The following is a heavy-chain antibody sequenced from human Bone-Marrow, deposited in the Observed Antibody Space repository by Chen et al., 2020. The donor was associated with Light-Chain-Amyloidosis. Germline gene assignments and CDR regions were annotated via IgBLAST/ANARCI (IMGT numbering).Heavy chain of an antibody. J-gene: IGHJ4*02. V-gene: IGHV3-30*02. CDR2: IRYDGSNK. CDR1: GFTFSSYG. CDR3: AKDQQLVRHLFDY. D-gene: IGHD6-6*01. Sequence: QVXXXESGGGVVQPGGSLRLSCAASGFTFSSYGMHWVRQAPGKGLEWVAFIRYDGSNKYYADSVKGRFTISRDNSKNTLYLQXXXXXXXXTAVYYXAKDQQLVRHLFDYWGQGTLVTVSS.